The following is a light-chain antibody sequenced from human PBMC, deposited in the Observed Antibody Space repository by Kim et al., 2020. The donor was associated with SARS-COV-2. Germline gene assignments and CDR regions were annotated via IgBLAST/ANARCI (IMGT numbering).Light chain of an antibody. J-gene: IGKJ5*01. CDR1: QDIKNN. Sequence: AAGGNRVTMTCRASQDIKNNLVAFQQKPGTAPTSLLDAASTLQSGVPSNFSGSGSGTDLTLTISSPQPEDFATYYCQQYQSYPVSFGQGTRLEI. V-gene: IGKV1-16*02. CDR3: QQYQSYPVS. CDR2: AAS.